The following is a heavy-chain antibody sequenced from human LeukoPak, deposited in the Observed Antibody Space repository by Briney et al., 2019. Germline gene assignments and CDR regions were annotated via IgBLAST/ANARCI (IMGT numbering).Heavy chain of an antibody. V-gene: IGHV3-30-3*01. CDR1: GFTFSSYA. CDR3: ARKFLTGRLIDY. CDR2: ISYDRSNK. J-gene: IGHJ4*02. D-gene: IGHD7-27*01. Sequence: PGESLKISCAASGFTFSSYAMHWVRQAPGKGLEWVAVISYDRSNKYYADSVKGRFTISRDTSRNTLYLQMNSLRAEDTALYYCARKFLTGRLIDYWGQGTLVTVSS.